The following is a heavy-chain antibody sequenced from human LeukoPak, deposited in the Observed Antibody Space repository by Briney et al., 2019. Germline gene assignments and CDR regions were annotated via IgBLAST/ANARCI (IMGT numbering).Heavy chain of an antibody. Sequence: GGSLRLFCAASGFTFSSYGMHWVRQAPGKGLEWVAVISYDGSNKYYADSVKGRFTISRDNSKNTLYLQMNSLRAEDTAVYYCAKGDCSSTSCYFDYWGQGTLVTVSS. CDR1: GFTFSSYG. CDR3: AKGDCSSTSCYFDY. V-gene: IGHV3-30*18. J-gene: IGHJ4*02. D-gene: IGHD2-2*01. CDR2: ISYDGSNK.